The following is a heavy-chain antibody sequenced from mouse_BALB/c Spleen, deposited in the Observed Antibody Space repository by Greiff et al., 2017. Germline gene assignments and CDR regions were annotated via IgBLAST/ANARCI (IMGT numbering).Heavy chain of an antibody. CDR1: GYTFSSYW. CDR3: ARTITTVVAPYWYFDV. V-gene: IGHV1-9*01. Sequence: QVQLQQSGAELMKPGASVKISCKATGYTFSSYWIEWVKQRPGHGLEWIGEILPGSGSTNYNEKFKGKATFTADTSSNTAYMQLSSLTSEDSAVYYCARTITTVVAPYWYFDVWGAGTTVTVSA. D-gene: IGHD1-1*01. J-gene: IGHJ1*01. CDR2: ILPGSGST.